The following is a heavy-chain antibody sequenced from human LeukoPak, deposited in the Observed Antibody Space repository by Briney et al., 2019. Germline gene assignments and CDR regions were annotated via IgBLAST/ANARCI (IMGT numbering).Heavy chain of an antibody. CDR1: GFTFSNYG. Sequence: GGSLRLSCAASGFTFSNYGMHWVRQAPGKGLEWVGRTRNKAHSYTTEYAASVKGRFTISRDDSKNSLYLQMNSLKTEDTAVYYCARSTVTIDYWGQGTLVTVSS. J-gene: IGHJ4*02. CDR3: ARSTVTIDY. CDR2: TRNKAHSYTT. V-gene: IGHV3-72*01. D-gene: IGHD4-11*01.